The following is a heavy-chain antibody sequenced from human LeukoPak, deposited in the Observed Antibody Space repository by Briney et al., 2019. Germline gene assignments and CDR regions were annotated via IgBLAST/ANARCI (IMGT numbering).Heavy chain of an antibody. V-gene: IGHV4-59*01. J-gene: IGHJ4*02. CDR1: GGSISSYY. D-gene: IGHD4-23*01. Sequence: SETLSLTCTVSGGSISSYYWSWIRQPPGKGLEWIGYIYYSGSTNYNPSLKSRVTISADTPKNQFSLKLSSVTAADTAVYYCARDSSYGGNNGLAYWGQGTLVTVSS. CDR2: IYYSGST. CDR3: ARDSSYGGNNGLAY.